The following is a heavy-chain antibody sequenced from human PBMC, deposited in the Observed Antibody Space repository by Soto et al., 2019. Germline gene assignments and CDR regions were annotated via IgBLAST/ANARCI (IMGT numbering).Heavy chain of an antibody. J-gene: IGHJ4*02. D-gene: IGHD2-15*01. V-gene: IGHV3-30-3*01. CDR3: ARTGSGLSFDY. Sequence: QVQLVESGGGVVQPGRSLRLSSAASGFTFSSYAMHWVRQAPGKGLEWVAVISYDGSNKYYADSVKGRFTISRDNSKNTLYLQMNSLRAEDTAVYYCARTGSGLSFDYWGQGTLVTVSS. CDR2: ISYDGSNK. CDR1: GFTFSSYA.